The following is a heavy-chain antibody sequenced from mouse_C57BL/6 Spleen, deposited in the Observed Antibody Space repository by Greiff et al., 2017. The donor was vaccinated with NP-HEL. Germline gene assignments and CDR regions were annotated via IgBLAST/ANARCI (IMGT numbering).Heavy chain of an antibody. CDR2: IHPNSGST. CDR3: ARWAPFGNY. J-gene: IGHJ2*01. D-gene: IGHD3-1*01. V-gene: IGHV1-64*01. Sequence: QVHVKQPGAELVKPGASVKLSCKASGYTFTSYWMHWVKQRPGQGLEWIGMIHPNSGSTNYNEKFKSKATLTVDKSSSTAYMQLSSLTSEDSAVYYCARWAPFGNYWGQGTTLTVSS. CDR1: GYTFTSYW.